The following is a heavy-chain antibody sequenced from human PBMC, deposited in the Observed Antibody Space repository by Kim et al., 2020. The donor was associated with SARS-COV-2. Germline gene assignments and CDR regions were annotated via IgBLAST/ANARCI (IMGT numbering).Heavy chain of an antibody. CDR1: GGSISSSSYY. CDR3: ARSYYDILTGPRPDAFDI. J-gene: IGHJ3*02. V-gene: IGHV4-39*01. D-gene: IGHD3-9*01. CDR2: IYYSGST. Sequence: SETLSLTCTVSGGSISSSSYYWGWIRQPPGKGLEWIGSIYYSGSTYYNPSLKSRVTISVDTSKNQFSLKLSSVTAADTAVYYCARSYYDILTGPRPDAFDIWGQGTMVTVSS.